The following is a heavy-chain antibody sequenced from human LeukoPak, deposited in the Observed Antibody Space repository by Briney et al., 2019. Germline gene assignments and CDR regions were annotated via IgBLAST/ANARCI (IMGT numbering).Heavy chain of an antibody. D-gene: IGHD3-10*01. CDR2: IRSKAYGGTT. V-gene: IGHV3-49*04. J-gene: IGHJ4*02. CDR1: GFTFGDYA. CDR3: TRDSLYYYGSGSSIDY. Sequence: PGGSLRLSCTASGFTFGDYAMSWVRQAPGKGLEWVGFIRSKAYGGTTEYAASVKGRFTISRDDSKSIAYLQMNSLKTEDTAVYYCTRDSLYYYGSGSSIDYWGQGTLVTVSS.